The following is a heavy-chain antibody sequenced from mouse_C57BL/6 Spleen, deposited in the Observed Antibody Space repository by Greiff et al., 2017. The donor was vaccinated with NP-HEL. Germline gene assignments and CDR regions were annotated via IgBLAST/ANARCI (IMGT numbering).Heavy chain of an antibody. CDR2: IYPGSGST. CDR1: GYTFTSYW. CDR3: AREGGGNGDY. J-gene: IGHJ4*01. Sequence: QVQLQQPGAELVKPGASVKMSCKASGYTFTSYWITWVKQRPGQGLEWIGDIYPGSGSTNYNEKFKSKATLTVDKSSSTAYMRLSSLTSEDSAVYFCAREGGGNGDYWGQGTSVTVSS. D-gene: IGHD1-1*02. V-gene: IGHV1-55*01.